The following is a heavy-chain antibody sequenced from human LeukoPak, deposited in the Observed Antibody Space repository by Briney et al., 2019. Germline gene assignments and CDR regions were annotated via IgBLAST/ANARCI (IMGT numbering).Heavy chain of an antibody. Sequence: ASVKVSCKASGGTFSSYAISWVRQAPGQGLEWMGWISAHNGNTNYAQKLQGRVTMTTDTSTSTAYMELRSLRSDDTAVYYCARDFYYYDTWGQGTLVIVSS. CDR3: ARDFYYYDT. V-gene: IGHV1-18*01. CDR1: GGTFSSYA. D-gene: IGHD3-22*01. J-gene: IGHJ5*02. CDR2: ISAHNGNT.